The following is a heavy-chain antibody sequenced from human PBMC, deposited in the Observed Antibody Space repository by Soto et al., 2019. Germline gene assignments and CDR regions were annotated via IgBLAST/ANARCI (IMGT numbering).Heavy chain of an antibody. Sequence: QVQLVQSGAEVKKPGSSVKVSCKASGGTFSSYAISWVRQAPGQGLEWMGGIIPIFGTANYAQKFQGRITITADESTSTAYMELSSMRYEDTAVYYCARADFDCSGGSCYSGVIDYWGQGTLVTVSS. J-gene: IGHJ4*02. CDR2: IIPIFGTA. CDR3: ARADFDCSGGSCYSGVIDY. CDR1: GGTFSSYA. V-gene: IGHV1-69*01. D-gene: IGHD2-15*01.